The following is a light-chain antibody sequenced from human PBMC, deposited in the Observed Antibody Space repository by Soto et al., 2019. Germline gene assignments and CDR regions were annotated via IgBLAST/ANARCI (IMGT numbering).Light chain of an antibody. CDR2: GAS. CDR1: QSVSSSY. CDR3: QQYGSSPPWT. V-gene: IGKV3-20*01. Sequence: IVLTKSPGTMSLYPGERATLSGRASQSVSSSYLAWYQQKPGQAPRLLIYGASSRATGIPDRCSGSGSGTDFTLTISRLEPEDFAVYYCQQYGSSPPWTFGQGTKVEIK. J-gene: IGKJ1*01.